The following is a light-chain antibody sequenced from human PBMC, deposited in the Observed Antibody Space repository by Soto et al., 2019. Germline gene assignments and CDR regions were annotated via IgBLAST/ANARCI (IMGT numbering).Light chain of an antibody. V-gene: IGKV3-20*01. CDR3: QLYGVSSPRIT. CDR1: QTVSASY. Sequence: EIVLTQSTGTLSLSPGEKATLSCRARQTVSASYLAWYQQKPGQAPRLLIYGATNRIIGIPDRFSGSVSGTDFTLTISRLEPEDFAVYYCQLYGVSSPRITFGQGTRLEI. CDR2: GAT. J-gene: IGKJ5*01.